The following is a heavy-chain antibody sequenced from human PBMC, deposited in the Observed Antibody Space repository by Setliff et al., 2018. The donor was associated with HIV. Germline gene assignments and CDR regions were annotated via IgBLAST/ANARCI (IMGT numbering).Heavy chain of an antibody. V-gene: IGHV3-21*04. CDR2: ISSSSSYT. CDR1: GFTFSSYS. D-gene: IGHD6-19*01. Sequence: GGSPRLSCAASGFTFSSYSMNWVRQAPGKGLEWVSSISSSSSYTNYADSVKGRFTISRDNAKNSLYLQVNSLRAEDTAVYYCARGIAVAGTSWYFDLWGRGTLVTVSS. J-gene: IGHJ2*01. CDR3: ARGIAVAGTSWYFDL.